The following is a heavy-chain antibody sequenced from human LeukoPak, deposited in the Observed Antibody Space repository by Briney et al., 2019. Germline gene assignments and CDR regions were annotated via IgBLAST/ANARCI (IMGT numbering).Heavy chain of an antibody. D-gene: IGHD1-26*01. J-gene: IGHJ4*02. Sequence: PGRSLRLSCAASGFTFSSYGMHWVRQAPGKGLEWVAVISYDGSNKYYADSVKGRFTISRDNSKNTLYLQMNSLGAEDTAVYYCAKSGGSYFDYWGQGTLVTVSS. CDR1: GFTFSSYG. V-gene: IGHV3-30*18. CDR3: AKSGGSYFDY. CDR2: ISYDGSNK.